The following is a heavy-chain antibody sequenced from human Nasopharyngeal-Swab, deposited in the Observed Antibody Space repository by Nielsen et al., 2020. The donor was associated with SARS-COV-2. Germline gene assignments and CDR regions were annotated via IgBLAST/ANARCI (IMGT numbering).Heavy chain of an antibody. CDR1: GFTFSSYA. CDR3: ARDLGSYLDY. CDR2: ISYDGSNK. Sequence: GESLKISCAASGFTFSSYAMHWVRQAPGKGLEWVAVISYDGSNKYYADSVKGRFTISRDNSKNTLYLQMNNLRAEDTAVYYCARDLGSYLDYWGQGTLVTVSS. J-gene: IGHJ4*02. V-gene: IGHV3-30-3*01. D-gene: IGHD3-10*01.